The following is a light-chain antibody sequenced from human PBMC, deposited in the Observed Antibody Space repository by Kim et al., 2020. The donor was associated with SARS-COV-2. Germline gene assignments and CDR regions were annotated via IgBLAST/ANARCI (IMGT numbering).Light chain of an antibody. J-gene: IGLJ2*01. Sequence: GQRVVISWSGGSSNLGRNYVYWYQQLPGTAPKLLMSRNNQRPSGVPDRFSGSKSGTSASLAISGLRSEDEADYYCAAWDDSLTVVLFGGGTQLTVL. CDR1: SSNLGRNY. CDR2: RNN. V-gene: IGLV1-47*01. CDR3: AAWDDSLTVVL.